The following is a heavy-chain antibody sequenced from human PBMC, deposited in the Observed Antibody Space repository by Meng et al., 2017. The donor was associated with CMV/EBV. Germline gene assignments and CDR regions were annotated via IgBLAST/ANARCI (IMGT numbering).Heavy chain of an antibody. J-gene: IGHJ4*02. CDR1: GGSISSSSYY. Sequence: ESLKISCTVSGGSISSSSYYWGWIRQPPGKGLEWIGSIYYSGSTYYNPSLKSRVTISVDTSKNQFSLKLSSVTAADTAVYYCARAVGGSGWYYFDYWGQGTLVTVSS. CDR2: IYYSGST. V-gene: IGHV4-39*07. D-gene: IGHD6-19*01. CDR3: ARAVGGSGWYYFDY.